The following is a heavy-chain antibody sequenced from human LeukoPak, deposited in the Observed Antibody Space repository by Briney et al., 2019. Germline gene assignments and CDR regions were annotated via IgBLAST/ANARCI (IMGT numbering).Heavy chain of an antibody. Sequence: SETLSLTCTVSGGSISSYYWSWIRQPPGKGLEWIGEINHSGSTNYNPSLKSRATISVDTSKNQFSLKLSSVTAADTAVYYCVRGRYSSGWFKDKNWFDPWGQGIPVTVSS. CDR2: INHSGST. CDR3: VRGRYSSGWFKDKNWFDP. J-gene: IGHJ5*02. D-gene: IGHD6-19*01. CDR1: GGSISSYY. V-gene: IGHV4-34*01.